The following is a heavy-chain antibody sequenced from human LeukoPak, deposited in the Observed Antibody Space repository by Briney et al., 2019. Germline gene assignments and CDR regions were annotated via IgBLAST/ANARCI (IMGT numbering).Heavy chain of an antibody. CDR3: ARTGCYYESSGYSY. Sequence: SGPALVHPTQTLILTCTFSGFSLTTRGMCVSWIRQPPGKALEWLARIDWDDDKFYNTSLKTRLTISKDTSKNQVVLTMTNMDPVDTATYYCARTGCYYESSGYSYWGEGTLVTVSS. V-gene: IGHV2-70*17. CDR1: GFSLTTRGMC. D-gene: IGHD3-22*01. J-gene: IGHJ4*02. CDR2: IDWDDDK.